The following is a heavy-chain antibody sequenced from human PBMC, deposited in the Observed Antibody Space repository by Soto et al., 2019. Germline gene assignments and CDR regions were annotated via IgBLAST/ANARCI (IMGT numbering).Heavy chain of an antibody. D-gene: IGHD2-15*01. CDR3: ARARGYCSGGSCQGGAFDI. V-gene: IGHV3-53*04. J-gene: IGHJ3*02. Sequence: GGSLRLSCAASGFTFSSYAMSWVRQAPGKGLEWVSVIYSGGSTYYADSVKGRFTISRHNSKNTLYLQMNSLRAEDTAVYYCARARGYCSGGSCQGGAFDIWGQGTMVTVSS. CDR2: IYSGGST. CDR1: GFTFSSYA.